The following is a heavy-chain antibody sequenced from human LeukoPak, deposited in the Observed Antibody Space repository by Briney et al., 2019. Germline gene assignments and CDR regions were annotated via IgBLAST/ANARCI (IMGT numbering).Heavy chain of an antibody. CDR3: ARDSVDCRGCAFDM. V-gene: IGHV3-7*01. CDR1: GFTFSHSA. D-gene: IGHD3-10*01. CDR2: IDHVGIEK. J-gene: IGHJ3*02. Sequence: PGGSLRLSCAASGFTFSHSAMSWVRQAPGKGLEWVANIDHVGIEKFYVGSVKGRFTISRDNAKNSLYLEMNSLRVEDTAIYYCARDSVDCRGCAFDMWGRGTVVSVSS.